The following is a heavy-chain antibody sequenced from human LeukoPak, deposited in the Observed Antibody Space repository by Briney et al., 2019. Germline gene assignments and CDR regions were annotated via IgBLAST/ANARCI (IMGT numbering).Heavy chain of an antibody. CDR2: INHSGST. Sequence: SETLSLTCAVYGGSFNGYYWSWIRQPPGKGLEWIGEINHSGSTNYNPSLKSRVTISVDTSKNQFSLKLSSVTAADTAVYYCARGYLVGYYDSSGYYYYFDYWGQGTLVTVSS. CDR1: GGSFNGYY. V-gene: IGHV4-34*01. D-gene: IGHD3-22*01. J-gene: IGHJ4*02. CDR3: ARGYLVGYYDSSGYYYYFDY.